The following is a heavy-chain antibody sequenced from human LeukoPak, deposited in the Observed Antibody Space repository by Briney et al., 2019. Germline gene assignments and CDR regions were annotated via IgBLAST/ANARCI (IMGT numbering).Heavy chain of an antibody. CDR2: IHCSEGT. Sequence: SETLSLTCTVSGASISSYYWSWIRQPPGKGVEWIGYIHCSEGTKYNPSLKSRVTISVDTSKNQFSLKLSSVTAADTAVYYCARQYYYYSIDSWGQGTLVTVSS. D-gene: IGHD3-22*01. V-gene: IGHV4-59*08. CDR1: GASISSYY. CDR3: ARQYYYYSIDS. J-gene: IGHJ4*02.